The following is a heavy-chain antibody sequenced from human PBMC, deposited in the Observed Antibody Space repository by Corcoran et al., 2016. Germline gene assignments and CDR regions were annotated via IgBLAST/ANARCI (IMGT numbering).Heavy chain of an antibody. CDR2: IYYSGST. Sequence: QVQLQESGPGLVKPSQTLSLTCTVSGGSISSGGYYWSWIRQHPGKGLEWIGYIYYSGSTYYNPSLKSRVTISVDTSKNQFSLKLSSVTAADTAVYYCARAEYCSGGSCYSGHRYYYYYGMDVWGQGTTVTVSS. J-gene: IGHJ6*02. V-gene: IGHV4-31*03. CDR1: GGSISSGGYY. D-gene: IGHD2-15*01. CDR3: ARAEYCSGGSCYSGHRYYYYYGMDV.